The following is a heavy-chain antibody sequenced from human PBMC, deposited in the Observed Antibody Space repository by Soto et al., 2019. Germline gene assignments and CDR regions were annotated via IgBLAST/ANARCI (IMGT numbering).Heavy chain of an antibody. Sequence: PXXSLRLSFAASGFTFSSYAMHWVLQAPGKGLEWVAVISYDGSNKYYADSVKGRFTISRDNSKSTLYLQMNSLRDEVTVVYYCARDGYSYGIVYYFAYWGQGTLVTAPQ. J-gene: IGHJ4*02. D-gene: IGHD5-18*01. V-gene: IGHV3-30-3*01. CDR1: GFTFSSYA. CDR2: ISYDGSNK. CDR3: ARDGYSYGIVYYFAY.